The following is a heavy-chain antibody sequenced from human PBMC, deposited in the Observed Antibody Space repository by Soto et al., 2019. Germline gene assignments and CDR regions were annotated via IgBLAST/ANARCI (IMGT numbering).Heavy chain of an antibody. D-gene: IGHD6-13*01. V-gene: IGHV4-39*01. CDR3: ERLQAAVPHY. Sequence: PSETLSLTCTVSGDSISGSPYFWGWIRQPPGKRLEWIGSIFYDGYTLYTPSLRSRVTISVDTSKNQFSLKLASVAAADTATYFCERLQAAVPHYWGQGTLVTVSS. CDR1: GDSISGSPYF. J-gene: IGHJ4*02. CDR2: IFYDGYT.